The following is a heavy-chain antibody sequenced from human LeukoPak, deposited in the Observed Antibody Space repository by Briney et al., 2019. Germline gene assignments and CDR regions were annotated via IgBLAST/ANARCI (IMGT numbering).Heavy chain of an antibody. Sequence: ASVKVSCKASGYTFTSYDINWVRQAPGQGLEWMGRMNPNSGNTGYAQKFQGRVTMTRNTSISTAYMELSSLRSEDTAVYYCARGGDTIFGVVIPSHWGQGTLVTVSS. CDR3: ARGGDTIFGVVIPSH. D-gene: IGHD3-3*01. CDR1: GYTFTSYD. J-gene: IGHJ4*02. CDR2: MNPNSGNT. V-gene: IGHV1-8*01.